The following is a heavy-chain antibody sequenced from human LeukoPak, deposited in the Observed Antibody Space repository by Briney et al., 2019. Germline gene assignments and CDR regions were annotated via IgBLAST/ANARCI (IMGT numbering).Heavy chain of an antibody. J-gene: IGHJ4*02. CDR2: INSDGSST. CDR3: ALYYDFWSGYDY. Sequence: GGSLRLSCAASGFTFSSYWMHWVRQAPGKGLVWVSRINSDGSSTSYADSVEGRFTISRDNAKNTLYLQMNSLRAEDTAVYYCALYYDFWSGYDYWGQGTLVTVSS. D-gene: IGHD3-3*01. V-gene: IGHV3-74*01. CDR1: GFTFSSYW.